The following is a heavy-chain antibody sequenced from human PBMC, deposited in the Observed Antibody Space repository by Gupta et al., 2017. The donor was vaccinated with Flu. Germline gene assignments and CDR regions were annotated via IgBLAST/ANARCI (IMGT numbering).Heavy chain of an antibody. CDR2: IRSRANNYET. V-gene: IGHV3-73*01. D-gene: IGHD3-10*01. CDR3: TRHTPQGVAAPI. Sequence: RQASGKGLEVVGRIRSRANNYETAYAASVKGRFTISRDDSKNTVSLQMNGLNTEDTAVYYCTRHTPQGVAAPIWGQGTMVSVSS. J-gene: IGHJ3*02.